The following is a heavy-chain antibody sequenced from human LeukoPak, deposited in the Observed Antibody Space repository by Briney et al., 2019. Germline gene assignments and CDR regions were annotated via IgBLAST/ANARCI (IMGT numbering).Heavy chain of an antibody. CDR3: AGERYSSSWEGNDAFDI. CDR2: IYHSGST. D-gene: IGHD6-13*01. J-gene: IGHJ3*02. V-gene: IGHV4-4*02. Sequence: SETLSLTCAVSGGSISSSNWWSWVRQPPGKGLEWIGEIYHSGSTNYNPSLKSRVTISVDKSKNQFPLKLSSVTAADTAVYYCAGERYSSSWEGNDAFDIWGQGTMVTVSS. CDR1: GGSISSSNW.